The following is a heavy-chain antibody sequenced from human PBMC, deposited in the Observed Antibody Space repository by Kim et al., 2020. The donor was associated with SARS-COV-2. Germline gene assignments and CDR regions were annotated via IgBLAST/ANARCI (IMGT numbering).Heavy chain of an antibody. Sequence: GGSLRLSCAASGFTFSTYGMHWVRQAPGKGLEWVAVIWYDGSHKDYADSVKGRFTISRDNSKNTLYLQMNSLRAEDTAVYYCAGRIQLDYWGQGTLVTVSS. CDR2: IWYDGSHK. CDR3: AGRIQLDY. J-gene: IGHJ4*02. D-gene: IGHD1-1*01. CDR1: GFTFSTYG. V-gene: IGHV3-33*01.